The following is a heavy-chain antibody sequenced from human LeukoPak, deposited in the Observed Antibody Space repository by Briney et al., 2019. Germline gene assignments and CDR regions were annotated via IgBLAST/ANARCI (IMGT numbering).Heavy chain of an antibody. CDR2: ISSSGSTI. Sequence: GGSLRLSCAASGFTSRSYWMSWVRQAPGKGLEWVSYISSSGSTIYYADSVKGRFTISRDNAKNSLYLQMNSLRAEDTAVYYCAELGITMIGGVWGKGTTVTISS. J-gene: IGHJ6*04. CDR3: AELGITMIGGV. CDR1: GFTSRSYW. D-gene: IGHD3-10*02. V-gene: IGHV3-48*04.